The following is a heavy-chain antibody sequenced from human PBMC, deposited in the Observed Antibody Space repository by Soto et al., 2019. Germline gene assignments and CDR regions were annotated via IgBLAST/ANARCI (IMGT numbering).Heavy chain of an antibody. D-gene: IGHD2-21*02. CDR3: ARVRINGCDSYFDY. Sequence: GESLKISCKTSGYSFTSYWIGWVRQMPGKGLEWMGMIYPDDSDTRYSPSFQGQVTIPADKSIYTAYLQWTSLKASDSAMYYCARVRINGCDSYFDYCGQGTFVTVYS. CDR1: GYSFTSYW. J-gene: IGHJ4*02. V-gene: IGHV5-51*01. CDR2: IYPDDSDT.